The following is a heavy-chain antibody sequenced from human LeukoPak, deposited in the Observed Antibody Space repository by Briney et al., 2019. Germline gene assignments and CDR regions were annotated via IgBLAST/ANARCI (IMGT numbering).Heavy chain of an antibody. V-gene: IGHV4-4*07. J-gene: IGHJ4*02. CDR3: VRQGYNYGAFNA. CDR1: GDSISCCY. CDR2: VFISGST. Sequence: SVTLSLTCAVSGDSISCCYWTWIRQSAEKGLEWIGCVFISGSTNYNPSLQGRVTMSVDRSKSQFSLRLSSVTAADTAVYYCVRQGYNYGAFNAWGQGTLVTVSS. D-gene: IGHD5-18*01.